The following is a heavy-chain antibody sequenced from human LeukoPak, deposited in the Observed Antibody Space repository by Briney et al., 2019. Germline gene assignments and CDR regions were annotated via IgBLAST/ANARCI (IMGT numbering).Heavy chain of an antibody. CDR1: GDSIDDSY. CDR2: ISYSGST. CDR3: ATMTTVTTYSYYFDS. V-gene: IGHV4-59*01. D-gene: IGHD4-11*01. Sequence: SETLSLTCTVSGDSIDDSYWSWIRQSPGKGLEWIGYISYSGSTNYNPSLKRRVTISFDTSKNQSSLRLTSVTAADTAVYSCATMTTVTTYSYYFDSWGQGTLVTVSS. J-gene: IGHJ4*02.